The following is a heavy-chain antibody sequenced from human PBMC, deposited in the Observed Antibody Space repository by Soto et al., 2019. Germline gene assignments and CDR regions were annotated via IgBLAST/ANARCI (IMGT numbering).Heavy chain of an antibody. CDR2: ISGSGFKK. J-gene: IGHJ5*02. Sequence: GGSLRLSCAASGFIFENFGMSWVRPAPGKGLEWISSISGSGFKKYYADSVKGRFTISRDNSKSTVYLELNNLSAEDTAVYHCAKNQGVELVPLATVDWFDPWGQGSVVTVSS. CDR3: AKNQGVELVPLATVDWFDP. D-gene: IGHD1-26*01. CDR1: GFIFENFG. V-gene: IGHV3-23*01.